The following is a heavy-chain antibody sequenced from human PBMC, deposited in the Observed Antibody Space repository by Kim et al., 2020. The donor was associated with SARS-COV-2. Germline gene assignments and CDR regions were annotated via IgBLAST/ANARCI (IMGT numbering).Heavy chain of an antibody. Sequence: GGSLRLSCAASGFTFSSYGMHWVRQAPGKGLEWVAVIWYDGSNKYYADSVKGRFTISRDNSKNTLYLQMNSLRAEDTAVYYCARDSYYYGSGSYRGTDYWGQGTLVTVSS. V-gene: IGHV3-33*01. CDR3: ARDSYYYGSGSYRGTDY. CDR2: IWYDGSNK. CDR1: GFTFSSYG. J-gene: IGHJ4*01. D-gene: IGHD3-10*01.